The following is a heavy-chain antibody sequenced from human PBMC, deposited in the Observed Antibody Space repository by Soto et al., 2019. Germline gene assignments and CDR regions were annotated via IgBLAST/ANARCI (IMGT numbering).Heavy chain of an antibody. J-gene: IGHJ4*02. CDR2: INHSGST. Sequence: SETLSLTWAVYGGSFSGYYWSWIRQTPGKGLEWIGEINHSGSTNYNPSLKSRVTISVDTSKNQFSLKLSSVTAADTAVYYCARGRRITMIVVVITSTKFDYWGQGTLVTVSS. D-gene: IGHD3-22*01. CDR3: ARGRRITMIVVVITSTKFDY. V-gene: IGHV4-34*01. CDR1: GGSFSGYY.